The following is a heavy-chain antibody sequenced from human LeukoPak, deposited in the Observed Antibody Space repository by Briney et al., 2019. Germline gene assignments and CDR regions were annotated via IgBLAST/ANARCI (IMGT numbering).Heavy chain of an antibody. CDR3: ARVAYYYDSSYLYYFDY. CDR2: IYYSGST. J-gene: IGHJ4*02. D-gene: IGHD3-22*01. Sequence: SETLSLTCTVSGDSISSSSYYWGWIRQPPGKGLEWIGSIYYSGSTYYNPSLKSRVTISVDTSKNQFSLRLNSVTAADTAVYYCARVAYYYDSSYLYYFDYWGQGTLVTVSS. CDR1: GDSISSSSYY. V-gene: IGHV4-39*07.